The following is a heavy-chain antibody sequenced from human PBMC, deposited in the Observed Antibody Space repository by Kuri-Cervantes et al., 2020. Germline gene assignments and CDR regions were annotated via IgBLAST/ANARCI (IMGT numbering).Heavy chain of an antibody. V-gene: IGHV4-30-2*01. D-gene: IGHD3-9*01. CDR3: ARGIRYFDWLLSRQYNWFDP. CDR2: IYHSGST. J-gene: IGHJ5*02. CDR1: GGSISSGGYS. Sequence: LRLSCAVSGGSISSGGYSWSWIRQPPGKGLEWIGYIYHSGSTYYNPSLKSRVTISVDTSKNQFSLKLSSVTAADTAVYYCARGIRYFDWLLSRQYNWFDPWGQGTLVTVSS.